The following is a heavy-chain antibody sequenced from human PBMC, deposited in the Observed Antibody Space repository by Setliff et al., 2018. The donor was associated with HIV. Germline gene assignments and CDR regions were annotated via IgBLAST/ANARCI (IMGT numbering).Heavy chain of an antibody. CDR1: GDSISRGGYY. Sequence: SETLSLTCTVSGDSISRGGYYWSWIRQHPGGGPDWIGYISYSGSTFYDPSLKSRVTMSLDTSYNQFSLKLNSVTAADTAVYYCATGRLYYYMDVWG. V-gene: IGHV4-31*03. CDR3: ATGRLYYYMDV. J-gene: IGHJ6*03. CDR2: ISYSGST. D-gene: IGHD1-1*01.